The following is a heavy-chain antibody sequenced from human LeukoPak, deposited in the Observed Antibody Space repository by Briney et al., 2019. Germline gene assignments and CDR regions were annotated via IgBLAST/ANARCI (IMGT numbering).Heavy chain of an antibody. D-gene: IGHD3-10*01. CDR1: GGSFSGYH. CDR3: ARGTMVRGVISGWFDP. Sequence: SETLSLTCAVYGGSFSGYHWSWIRQPPGKGLEWIGKINHSGSTSYNPSLESRATISVDTPKNQLSLKMSSVTAADTAVYYCARGTMVRGVISGWFDPWGQGTLVTVSS. CDR2: INHSGST. V-gene: IGHV4-34*01. J-gene: IGHJ5*02.